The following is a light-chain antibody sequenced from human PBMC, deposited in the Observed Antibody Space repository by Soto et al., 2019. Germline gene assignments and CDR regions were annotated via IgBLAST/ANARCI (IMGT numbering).Light chain of an antibody. Sequence: EIVLTHSPGTLSLSPGERATLSCRAIQSVSSSYLAWYQQKPGQAPRLLIYGASSRATGIPDRFSGSGSGTGFTLTISRLEPEDFAVYYCQKYGSSPLNFGGGTKVDIK. CDR1: QSVSSSY. V-gene: IGKV3-20*01. J-gene: IGKJ4*01. CDR2: GAS. CDR3: QKYGSSPLN.